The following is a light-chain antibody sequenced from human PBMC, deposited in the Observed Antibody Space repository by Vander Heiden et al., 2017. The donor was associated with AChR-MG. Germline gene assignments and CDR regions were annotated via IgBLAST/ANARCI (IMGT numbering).Light chain of an antibody. CDR1: QSVSRY. Sequence: EIVLKQSPATLSLSPGERATLSCRASQSVSRYLAWYQQKPGQAPRLLIYDASNRATGIPARFSGSGSGTDFTLTISSLETEDFAVYYCQHRSNWPQTFGQGTKVEIK. J-gene: IGKJ1*01. CDR3: QHRSNWPQT. CDR2: DAS. V-gene: IGKV3-11*01.